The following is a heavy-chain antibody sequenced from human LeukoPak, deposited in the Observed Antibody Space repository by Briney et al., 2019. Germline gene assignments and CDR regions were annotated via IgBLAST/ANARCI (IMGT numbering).Heavy chain of an antibody. CDR3: ARGRRGSSWRSYYYMDV. CDR2: INHSGST. D-gene: IGHD6-13*01. J-gene: IGHJ6*03. Sequence: KTSETLSLTCAVYGGSFSGYYWSWIRQPPGKGLEWIGEINHSGSTNYNPSLKSRVTISVDTSKNQFSLKLSSVTAADTAVYYCARGRRGSSWRSYYYMDVWGKGTTVTVSS. CDR1: GGSFSGYY. V-gene: IGHV4-34*01.